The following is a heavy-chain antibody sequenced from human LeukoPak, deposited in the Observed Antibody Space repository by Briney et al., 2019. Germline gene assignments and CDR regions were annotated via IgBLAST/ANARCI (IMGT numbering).Heavy chain of an antibody. V-gene: IGHV3-7*04. CDR2: IKHDGGEK. J-gene: IGHJ5*02. CDR1: GFTFSSYW. Sequence: PGGSLRLSCAASGFTFSSYWMSWVRQSPGKGLEWVANIKHDGGEKYYVDSVKGRFTISRDNAKNSLYLEMNSLRAEDTAVYYCAGGDYYGSGSARRHWFDPWGQGTLVTVSS. D-gene: IGHD3-10*01. CDR3: AGGDYYGSGSARRHWFDP.